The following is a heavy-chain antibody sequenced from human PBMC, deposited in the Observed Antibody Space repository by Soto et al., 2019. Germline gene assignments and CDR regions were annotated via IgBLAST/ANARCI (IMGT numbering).Heavy chain of an antibody. D-gene: IGHD6-19*01. J-gene: IGHJ4*02. V-gene: IGHV4-39*01. CDR2: IYYSGST. CDR3: ARRGSSGWYGGDYFDY. CDR1: GGSISSSSYY. Sequence: KPSETLSLTCTVSGGSISSSSYYWGWIRQPPGKGLEWIGSIYYSGSTYYNPSLKSRVTISVDTSKNQFSLKLSSVTAADTAVYYCARRGSSGWYGGDYFDYWGQGTLVTVSS.